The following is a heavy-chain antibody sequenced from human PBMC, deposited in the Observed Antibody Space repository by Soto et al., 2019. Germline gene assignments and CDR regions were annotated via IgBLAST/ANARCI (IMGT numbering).Heavy chain of an antibody. J-gene: IGHJ6*02. CDR2: IIPIFGTA. V-gene: IGHV1-69*06. CDR1: GGTFSSYA. CDR3: ASPSPLGNLHYYYYGMDV. Sequence: QVQLVQSGAEVKKPGSSVKVSCKASGGTFSSYAISWVRQAPGQGLEWMGGIIPIFGTANYAQKFQGRVTITAEKYTSTAYSELSSRRSEDTAVYYCASPSPLGNLHYYYYGMDVWGQGTTVTVSS. D-gene: IGHD1-1*01.